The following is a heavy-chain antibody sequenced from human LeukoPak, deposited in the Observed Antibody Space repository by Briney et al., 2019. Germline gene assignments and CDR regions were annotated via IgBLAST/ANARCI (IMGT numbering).Heavy chain of an antibody. Sequence: GASVKVSCKASGYTFTSYYMHWVRQAPGQGLEWMGIINPSGGSTSYAQKLQGRVTMTEDTSTDTAYMELSSLRSEDTAVYYCATGRPFGSSWDHFDYWGQGTLVTVSS. CDR1: GYTFTSYY. CDR3: ATGRPFGSSWDHFDY. CDR2: INPSGGST. J-gene: IGHJ4*02. D-gene: IGHD6-13*01. V-gene: IGHV1-46*01.